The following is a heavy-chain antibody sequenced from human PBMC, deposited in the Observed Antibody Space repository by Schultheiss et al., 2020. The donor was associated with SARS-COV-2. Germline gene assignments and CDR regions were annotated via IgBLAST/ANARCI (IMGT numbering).Heavy chain of an antibody. CDR3: ASLRPHHMYSSSLFGGWFDP. D-gene: IGHD1-26*01. J-gene: IGHJ5*02. V-gene: IGHV4-61*08. Sequence: SETLSLTCVVSGGSISRGGNSWSWIRQPPGKGLEWIGYIYYSGSTNYNPSLKSRVTISVDTSKNQFSLKLTSVTAADTAVYYCASLRPHHMYSSSLFGGWFDPWGQGTLVTVSS. CDR1: GGSISRGGNS. CDR2: IYYSGST.